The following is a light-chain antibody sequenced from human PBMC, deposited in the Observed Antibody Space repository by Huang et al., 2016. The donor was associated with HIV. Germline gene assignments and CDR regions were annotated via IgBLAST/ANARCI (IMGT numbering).Light chain of an antibody. V-gene: IGKV3-11*01. J-gene: IGKJ5*01. CDR1: QSVGRN. CDR2: DAS. CDR3: QQRDS. Sequence: EIVLTQSPGTLSLSPVERATLSCRASQSVGRNVGWYQQKAGQTPRLVIYDASTRATGIPARFSGSGSGTDFTLTISSLEPEDVAVYYCQQRDSFGQGTRLDIK.